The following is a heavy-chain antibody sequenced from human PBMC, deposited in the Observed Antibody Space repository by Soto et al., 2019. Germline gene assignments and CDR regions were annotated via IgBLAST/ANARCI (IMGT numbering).Heavy chain of an antibody. J-gene: IGHJ4*02. CDR3: ARGRTCTGATCYGGGDY. D-gene: IGHD2-15*01. Sequence: DVQLVESGGGLVKPGGSLRLSCVASGFTFTSYSMLWVRQPAGKGLEWVSSISSDHNYIYYADSVKGRFTISRDNAKNALYLQMISLRAEDTAVYYCARGRTCTGATCYGGGDYWGQGALVTVSS. CDR2: ISSDHNYI. V-gene: IGHV3-21*02. CDR1: GFTFTSYS.